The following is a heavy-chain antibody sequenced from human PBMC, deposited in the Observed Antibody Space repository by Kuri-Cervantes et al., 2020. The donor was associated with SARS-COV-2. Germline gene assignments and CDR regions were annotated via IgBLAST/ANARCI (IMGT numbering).Heavy chain of an antibody. CDR3: ARGAQWNYYYYGMDV. CDR2: IYHSGST. V-gene: IGHV4-38-2*02. Sequence: SETLSLTCTVSGYSISSGYYWGWIRQPPGKGLEWIGSIYHSGSTYYNPSLKSRVTISVDTSKNQFSLKLSSVTAADTAVYYCARGAQWNYYYYGMDVWGQGTTVTVSS. CDR1: GYSISSGYY. J-gene: IGHJ6*02. D-gene: IGHD6-19*01.